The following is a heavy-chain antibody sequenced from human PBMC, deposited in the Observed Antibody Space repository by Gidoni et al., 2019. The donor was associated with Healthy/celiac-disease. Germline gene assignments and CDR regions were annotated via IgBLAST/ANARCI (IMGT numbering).Heavy chain of an antibody. V-gene: IGHV3-23*01. CDR2: ISGSGGST. CDR1: GFTFRSYA. D-gene: IGHD4-17*01. Sequence: EVQLLESGGGLVQPGGSLRLSCAASGFTFRSYAMSWVRQAPGKGLEWVSAISGSGGSTYYADSVKGRFTISRDNSKNTLYLQMNSLRAEDTAVYYCAKDLAGYGDYLYYFDYWGQGTLVTVSS. CDR3: AKDLAGYGDYLYYFDY. J-gene: IGHJ4*02.